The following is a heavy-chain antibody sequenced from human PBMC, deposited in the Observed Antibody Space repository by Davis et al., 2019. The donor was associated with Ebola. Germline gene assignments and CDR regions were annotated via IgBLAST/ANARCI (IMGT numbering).Heavy chain of an antibody. CDR1: GSTISSYS. CDR2: ISIDSIYK. CDR3: AKGQDYSNYFDY. Sequence: GGSLRLSCVVSGSTISSYSMNWVRQAPGKGLEWVSSISIDSIYKYYADSVRGRFSISRDSSKNTLYLQMNSLRAEDTAVYYCAKGQDYSNYFDYWGQGTLVTVSS. V-gene: IGHV3-21*01. J-gene: IGHJ4*02. D-gene: IGHD4-11*01.